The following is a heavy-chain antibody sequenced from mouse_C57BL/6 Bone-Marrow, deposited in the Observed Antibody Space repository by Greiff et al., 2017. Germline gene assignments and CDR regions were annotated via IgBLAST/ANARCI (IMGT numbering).Heavy chain of an antibody. J-gene: IGHJ4*01. V-gene: IGHV1-81*01. CDR3: AREWYYYGSSPYYYAMDY. CDR2: IYPRSGNT. Sequence: VPLQQSGAELARPGASVKLSCKASGYTFTSYGISWVKQRTGQGLEWIGEIYPRSGNTYYNEKFKGKATLTADKSSSTAYMELRSLTSEDSAVYFCAREWYYYGSSPYYYAMDYWGQGTSVTVSS. D-gene: IGHD1-1*01. CDR1: GYTFTSYG.